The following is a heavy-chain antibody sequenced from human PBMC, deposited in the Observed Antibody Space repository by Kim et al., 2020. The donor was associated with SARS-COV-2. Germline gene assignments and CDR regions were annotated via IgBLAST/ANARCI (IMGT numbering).Heavy chain of an antibody. CDR1: GDSISSSTYY. Sequence: SETLSLTCTDSGDSISSSTYYWGWIRQPPGKGLEWIGTIYYTGSTYYNPSLKSRGTISADMSNNQFSLKLSSVTAPDTALYYCSGLGPNWDKPMDHWGQG. D-gene: IGHD7-27*01. V-gene: IGHV4-39*01. CDR3: SGLGPNWDKPMDH. J-gene: IGHJ4*02. CDR2: IYYTGST.